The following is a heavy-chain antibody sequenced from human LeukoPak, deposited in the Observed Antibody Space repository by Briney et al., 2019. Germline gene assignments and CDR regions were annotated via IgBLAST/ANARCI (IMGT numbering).Heavy chain of an antibody. Sequence: PSETLSLTCTVSGGSISSYYWSWIRQPPGKGLEWIGYIYTSGSTNYNPSLKSRVTISVDTSKNQFSLKLSSVTAADTAVYYCARQDGCNYFDYWGQGTLVTVSS. CDR2: IYTSGST. CDR1: GGSISSYY. D-gene: IGHD5-24*01. CDR3: ARQDGCNYFDY. J-gene: IGHJ4*02. V-gene: IGHV4-4*09.